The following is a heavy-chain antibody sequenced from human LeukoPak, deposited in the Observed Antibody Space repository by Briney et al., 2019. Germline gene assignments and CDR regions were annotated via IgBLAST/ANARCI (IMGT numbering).Heavy chain of an antibody. V-gene: IGHV4-59*01. D-gene: IGHD3-10*01. CDR1: GGSISSYY. J-gene: IGHJ6*02. CDR2: IYYSGST. Sequence: SETLSLTCTVSGGSISSYYWSWIRQPPGKGLEWIGYIYYSGSTNYNPSLKSRVTISVDTSKNQFSLKLSSVTAADTAVYYCARGYYYGSGSYRYYYYGMDVWGQGTTVTVSS. CDR3: ARGYYYGSGSYRYYYYGMDV.